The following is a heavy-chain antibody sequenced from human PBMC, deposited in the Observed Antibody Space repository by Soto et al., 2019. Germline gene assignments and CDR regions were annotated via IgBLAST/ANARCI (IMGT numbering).Heavy chain of an antibody. Sequence: KIASTACRETFTISEIHGVLQTPGQGLEWRGIINPSGGSTSYAQKFQGRVAMTRDTSTSTVYMELSSLRSEDTAVYYCARDYPLGYSSVCLDYWGQETLFTVSA. D-gene: IGHD6-25*01. J-gene: IGHJ4*02. CDR1: RETFTISE. CDR3: ARDYPLGYSSVCLDY. V-gene: IGHV1-46*03. CDR2: INPSGGST.